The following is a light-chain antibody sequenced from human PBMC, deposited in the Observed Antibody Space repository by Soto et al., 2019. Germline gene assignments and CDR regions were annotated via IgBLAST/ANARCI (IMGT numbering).Light chain of an antibody. CDR3: ASWDDTLNGDV. Sequence: QSVLSQPPSASGTPGQRVTISCSGSSSNIGSNTVSWYQQFPGTAPKLLIYFNIQRPSGVPDRFSGSKSGTSASLAISGRQSEDEADYYCASWDDTLNGDVFGTGTKVTV. V-gene: IGLV1-44*01. CDR1: SSNIGSNT. J-gene: IGLJ1*01. CDR2: FNI.